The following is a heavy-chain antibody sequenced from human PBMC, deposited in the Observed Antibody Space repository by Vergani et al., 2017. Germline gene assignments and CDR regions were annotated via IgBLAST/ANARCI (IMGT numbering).Heavy chain of an antibody. CDR3: ARDGRAVAGLRDDAFDI. Sequence: QVHLQQSGPGLVKPSQTHSLTCAISVDSVSSNSAAWNWIRQSPSRGLEWLGRTYYRSKWYNDYAVSVKSRITINPDTSKTQLSLQMNSVTTEDTAVYYCARDGRAVAGLRDDAFDIWGQGTMVTVSS. CDR2: TYYRSKWYN. CDR1: VDSVSSNSAA. V-gene: IGHV6-1*01. D-gene: IGHD6-19*01. J-gene: IGHJ3*02.